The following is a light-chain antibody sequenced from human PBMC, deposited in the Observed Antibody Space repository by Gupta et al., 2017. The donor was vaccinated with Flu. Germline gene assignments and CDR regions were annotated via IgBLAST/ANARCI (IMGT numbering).Light chain of an antibody. Sequence: EIVMTQSPATLSLSPGERATLSCRASQSLGSNLAWYQQKPGQAPRLLISDASARATGIPARFSGSGSGTEFTLTISSLQAEDFAVYYCQQYNNWPLTFGGGTKVEIK. CDR1: QSLGSN. CDR3: QQYNNWPLT. CDR2: DAS. V-gene: IGKV3-15*01. J-gene: IGKJ4*01.